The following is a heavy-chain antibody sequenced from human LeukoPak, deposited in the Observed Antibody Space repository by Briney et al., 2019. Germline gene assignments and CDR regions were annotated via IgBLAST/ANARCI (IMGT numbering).Heavy chain of an antibody. CDR3: ARDIYDSSGCAFDI. CDR2: INPNSGGT. Sequence: ASVKVSCKGSGYTFTGYYMHWVRQAPGQGLEWMGWINPNSGGTNYAQKFQGRVTMTRDTSISTAYMELSRLRSDDTAVYYCARDIYDSSGCAFDIWGQGTTVTVSS. D-gene: IGHD3-22*01. J-gene: IGHJ3*02. V-gene: IGHV1-2*02. CDR1: GYTFTGYY.